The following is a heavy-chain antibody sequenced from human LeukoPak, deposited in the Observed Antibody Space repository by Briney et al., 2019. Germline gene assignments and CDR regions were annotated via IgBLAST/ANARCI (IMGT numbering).Heavy chain of an antibody. V-gene: IGHV1-69*05. CDR2: IIPIFGTA. J-gene: IGHJ4*02. Sequence: ASVKVSCKASGGTFSSYAISWVRQAPGQGLEWMGRIIPIFGTANYAQKFQGRVTITTDESTSTAYMELSSLRSEDTAVYYCARVRDDSSGPGLDYWGQGTLVTVSS. CDR3: ARVRDDSSGPGLDY. CDR1: GGTFSSYA. D-gene: IGHD3-22*01.